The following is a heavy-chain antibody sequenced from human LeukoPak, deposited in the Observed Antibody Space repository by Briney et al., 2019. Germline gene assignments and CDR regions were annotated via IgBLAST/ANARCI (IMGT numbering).Heavy chain of an antibody. CDR3: ARDHPYYYGSGSSGLGYYYGMDV. CDR2: IYYSGST. D-gene: IGHD3-10*01. J-gene: IGHJ6*02. V-gene: IGHV4-59*01. CDR1: GGSISSYY. Sequence: SETLSLTCTVSGGSISSYYWSWIRQPPGKGLEWIGYIYYSGSTNYNPSLKSRVTISVDTSKNQFSLKPSSVTAADTAVYYCARDHPYYYGSGSSGLGYYYGMDVWGQGTTVTVSS.